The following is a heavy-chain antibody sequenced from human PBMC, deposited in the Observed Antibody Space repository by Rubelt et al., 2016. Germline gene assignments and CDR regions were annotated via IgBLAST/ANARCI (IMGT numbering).Heavy chain of an antibody. CDR3: ANLAVVEAADYSDY. J-gene: IGHJ4*02. Sequence: QVQLVESGGGVVQPGRSLRLSCAASGFTFSSYAMHWVRQAPGKGLEWVAVISYDGSNKYYADSVRGRFTISRDNSNNALYLEMNSLRPEDTAVYYCANLAVVEAADYSDYWGQGTLVTVSS. CDR1: GFTFSSYA. V-gene: IGHV3-30*04. D-gene: IGHD2-2*01. CDR2: ISYDGSNK.